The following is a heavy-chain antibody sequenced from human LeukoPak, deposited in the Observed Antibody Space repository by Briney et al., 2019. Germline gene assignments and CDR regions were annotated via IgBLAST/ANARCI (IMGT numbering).Heavy chain of an antibody. J-gene: IGHJ3*02. Sequence: SETLSLTCTVSGGSISSYYWSWTRQPPGKGLEWIGYIYYSGSTNYNPSLESRVTISVDTSKNQFSLKLSSVTAADTAVYYCARDSSLAFDIWGQGTMVTVSS. V-gene: IGHV4-59*01. CDR1: GGSISSYY. CDR2: IYYSGST. CDR3: ARDSSLAFDI.